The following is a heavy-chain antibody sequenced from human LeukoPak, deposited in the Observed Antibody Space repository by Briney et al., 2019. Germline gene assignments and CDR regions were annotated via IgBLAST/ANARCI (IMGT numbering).Heavy chain of an antibody. Sequence: GGCLRLSCAVSGFTFSNYAMSWVRQAPGKGLEWVSAISGSGGSTYYADSVKGRFTISRDNSKNTLYLQMNSLRAEDTAVYYCAATIVATTRSIDYWGQGTLVTVSS. CDR3: AATIVATTRSIDY. D-gene: IGHD5-12*01. J-gene: IGHJ4*02. CDR1: GFTFSNYA. V-gene: IGHV3-23*01. CDR2: ISGSGGST.